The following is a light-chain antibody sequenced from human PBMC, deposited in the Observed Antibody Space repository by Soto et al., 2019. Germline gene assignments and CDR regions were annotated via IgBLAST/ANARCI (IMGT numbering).Light chain of an antibody. CDR1: HSVSSK. CDR2: GAS. CDR3: QRYGG. V-gene: IGKV3D-15*01. J-gene: IGKJ1*01. Sequence: EIVMTQSPATLSVSXGERATLWCRASHSVSSKLAWYHKKPGKPPRLLIYGASTRATGIPARFSASGSGKEFTLTISRLEPEDFSVYYCQRYGGFGQGTKVDIK.